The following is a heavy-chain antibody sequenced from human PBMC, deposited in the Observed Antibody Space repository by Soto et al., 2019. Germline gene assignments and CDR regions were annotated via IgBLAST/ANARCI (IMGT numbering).Heavy chain of an antibody. V-gene: IGHV3-33*01. CDR1: GFTFSSYG. Sequence: PGGSLRLSCAASGFTFSSYGMHWVRQAPGKGLEWVAVRWYDGSNKYYADSVKGRFTISRDNSKNTLYLQMNSLRAEDTAVYYCARDQSTNYPPLGMDVWGQGTTVTVSS. CDR2: RWYDGSNK. CDR3: ARDQSTNYPPLGMDV. D-gene: IGHD1-7*01. J-gene: IGHJ6*02.